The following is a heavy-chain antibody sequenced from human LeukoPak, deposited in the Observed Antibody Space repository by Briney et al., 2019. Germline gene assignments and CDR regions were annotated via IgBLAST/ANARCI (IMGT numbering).Heavy chain of an antibody. CDR2: INPNSGGT. J-gene: IGHJ4*02. D-gene: IGHD3-9*01. V-gene: IGHV1-2*02. CDR1: GYTFTGYY. CDR3: ARRGSYYDILTGYSYYFDY. Sequence: ASVKVSCKASGYTFTGYYMHWVRQAPGQGLEWMGWINPNSGGTNYAQKFQGRVTMTRDTSISTAYMELSRLRSDDTAVYYCARRGSYYDILTGYSYYFDYWGQGTLVTVSS.